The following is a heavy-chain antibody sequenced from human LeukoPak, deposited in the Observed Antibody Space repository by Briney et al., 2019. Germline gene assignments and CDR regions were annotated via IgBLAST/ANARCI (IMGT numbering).Heavy chain of an antibody. J-gene: IGHJ4*02. Sequence: ASVKVSCKASGYTFTSYGISWVRQAPGQGLEWMGWLSAYNGNTNYAQKLQGRVTMTTDTSTSTAYMELRSLRSDDTAVYYCARDVHYYDSSGYSPLDYWGQGTLVTVSS. CDR3: ARDVHYYDSSGYSPLDY. V-gene: IGHV1-18*01. CDR1: GYTFTSYG. D-gene: IGHD3-22*01. CDR2: LSAYNGNT.